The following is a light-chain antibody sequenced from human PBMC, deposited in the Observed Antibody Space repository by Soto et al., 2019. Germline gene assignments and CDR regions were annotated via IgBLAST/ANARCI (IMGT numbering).Light chain of an antibody. CDR2: ENN. J-gene: IGLJ2*01. Sequence: QSVLSQPPSASGTPGQSVTISCSGSTSNIGSSSVYWYQQLPGTAPKVFIYENNRRPSGVPDRFSGSKSGTSASLAISGLRSEDEADYYCATWDDSLSGPVFGGGTKLIVL. V-gene: IGLV1-47*01. CDR1: TSNIGSSS. CDR3: ATWDDSLSGPV.